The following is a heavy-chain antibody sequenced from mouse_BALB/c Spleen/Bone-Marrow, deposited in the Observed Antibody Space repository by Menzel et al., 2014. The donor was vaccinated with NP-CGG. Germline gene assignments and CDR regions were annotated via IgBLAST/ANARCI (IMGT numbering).Heavy chain of an antibody. J-gene: IGHJ1*01. V-gene: IGHV14-3*02. CDR1: GFNIKDTY. CDR2: IDPANGNT. D-gene: IGHD2-14*01. CDR3: ASYRYGWYFDV. Sequence: EVQRVESGAELVKPGASVKLSCTASGFNIKDTYMHWVKQRPEQGLEWIGRIDPANGNTKYDPKFQGKATRTADTSSNTAYLHLSSLTSEDTAVYYCASYRYGWYFDVWGAGTTVTVSS.